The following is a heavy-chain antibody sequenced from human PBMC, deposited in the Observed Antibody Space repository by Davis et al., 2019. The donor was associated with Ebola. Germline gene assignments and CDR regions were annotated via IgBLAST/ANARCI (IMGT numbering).Heavy chain of an antibody. Sequence: SGPTLVTPTATLTLTCTVSGFSLSHARMGVSWIRQPPGKALEWLAHIFSNDEKSYSTSLKSRLTISKDTSKSQVVLTMTNMDPVDTATYYCARIRDFWSGSVDYYYGMDVWGQGTTVTVSS. V-gene: IGHV2-26*01. CDR1: GFSLSHARMG. D-gene: IGHD3-3*01. J-gene: IGHJ6*02. CDR2: IFSNDEK. CDR3: ARIRDFWSGSVDYYYGMDV.